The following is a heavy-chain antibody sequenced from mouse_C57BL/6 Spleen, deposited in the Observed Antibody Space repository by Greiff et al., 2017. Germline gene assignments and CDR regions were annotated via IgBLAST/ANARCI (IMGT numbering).Heavy chain of an antibody. D-gene: IGHD1-1*01. Sequence: QVQLQQPGAELVKPGASVTLSCKASGYTFTSYWMHLVQQRPGQGLEWIGMIHPNSGSTNYNEKFKSKATLTVDKSSSTAYMQLSSLTSEESAVYYCAKSSSSLFDYWGQGTTLTVSS. CDR1: GYTFTSYW. CDR3: AKSSSSLFDY. J-gene: IGHJ2*01. V-gene: IGHV1-64*01. CDR2: IHPNSGST.